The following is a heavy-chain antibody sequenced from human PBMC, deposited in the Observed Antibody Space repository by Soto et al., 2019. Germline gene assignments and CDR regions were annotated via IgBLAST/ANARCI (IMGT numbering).Heavy chain of an antibody. CDR2: IYSGGST. J-gene: IGHJ5*02. Sequence: EVQLVESGGGLIQPGGSLRLSCAASGFTVSSNYMSWVRQAPGKGLEWVSVIYSGGSTYYADSVKGRFTISRDNSKNTLYLQMNSLRAEDTAVYYCARNRRDGYNDWFDPWGQGTLVTVSS. D-gene: IGHD5-12*01. CDR1: GFTVSSNY. V-gene: IGHV3-53*01. CDR3: ARNRRDGYNDWFDP.